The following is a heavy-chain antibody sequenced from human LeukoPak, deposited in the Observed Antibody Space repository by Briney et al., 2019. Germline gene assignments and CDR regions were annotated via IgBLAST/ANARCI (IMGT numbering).Heavy chain of an antibody. Sequence: GGSLRLSCAASGFIFSNHAMSWVRQTPGKGLEWVSSMDTGGGTYYAASVKGRFTISRDNSKNTLFLQINSLRAEDTAIYYCAKQVGPTIDYWGQGTLVTVSS. J-gene: IGHJ4*02. CDR3: AKQVGPTIDY. CDR2: MDTGGGT. V-gene: IGHV3-23*01. CDR1: GFIFSNHA. D-gene: IGHD1-26*01.